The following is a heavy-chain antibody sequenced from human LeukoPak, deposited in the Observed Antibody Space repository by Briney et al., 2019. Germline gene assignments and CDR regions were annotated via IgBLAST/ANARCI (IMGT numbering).Heavy chain of an antibody. J-gene: IGHJ3*02. Sequence: GGSLRLSCAASGFTFDDYAMHWVRQAPGKGLEWVSGISWNSGSIGYADSVKGRFTISRDNAKNSLYLQMNSLRAEDTALYYCARKGGNAAFDIWGQGTMVTVSS. CDR1: GFTFDDYA. D-gene: IGHD1-1*01. V-gene: IGHV3-9*01. CDR3: ARKGGNAAFDI. CDR2: ISWNSGSI.